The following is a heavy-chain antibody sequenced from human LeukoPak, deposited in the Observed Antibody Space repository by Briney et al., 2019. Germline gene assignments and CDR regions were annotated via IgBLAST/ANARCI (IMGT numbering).Heavy chain of an antibody. D-gene: IGHD3-9*01. CDR1: GFTFSDYN. Sequence: NPGGSLRLSCAASGFTFSDYNMNWVRQAPGKGLEWVSYITDSGNTIHYADSVKGRFTISRDNAKNSLYLQMNSLRAEDTVVYYCARSIGLTGGGVDVWGQGTTVTVSS. CDR3: ARSIGLTGGGVDV. J-gene: IGHJ6*02. CDR2: ITDSGNTI. V-gene: IGHV3-11*01.